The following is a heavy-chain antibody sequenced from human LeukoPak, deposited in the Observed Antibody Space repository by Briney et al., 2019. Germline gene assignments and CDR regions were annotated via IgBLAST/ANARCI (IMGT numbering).Heavy chain of an antibody. Sequence: GGSLRLSCAASGFTFSSYGMHWVRQAPGKGLEWVAFIRCDGSNKYYADSVKGRFTISRDNSKNTLYLQMNSLRAEDTAVYYCAKVLMAYNWNDVPDYWGQGTLVTVSS. J-gene: IGHJ4*02. CDR1: GFTFSSYG. D-gene: IGHD1-1*01. CDR2: IRCDGSNK. V-gene: IGHV3-30*02. CDR3: AKVLMAYNWNDVPDY.